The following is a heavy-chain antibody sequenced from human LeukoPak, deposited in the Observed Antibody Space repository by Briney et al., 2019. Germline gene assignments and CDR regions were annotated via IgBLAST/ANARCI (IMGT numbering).Heavy chain of an antibody. CDR1: GGSISSSSYY. CDR2: IYYSGST. CDR3: ISDSEGRSGGDY. V-gene: IGHV4-39*01. D-gene: IGHD3-10*01. J-gene: IGHJ4*02. Sequence: PSESLSLTCTVSGGSISSSSYYWGWIRQPSGKGLEWIGSIYYSGSTYYNPSLKSRVTISVDTSKNQFSLKLSSVTAADTAVYYCISDSEGRSGGDYWGQGTLVTVSS.